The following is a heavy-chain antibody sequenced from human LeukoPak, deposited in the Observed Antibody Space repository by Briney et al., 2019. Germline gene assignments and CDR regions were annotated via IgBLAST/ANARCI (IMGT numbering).Heavy chain of an antibody. CDR1: GGSISSYY. CDR3: AAGSWYDRFDY. V-gene: IGHV4-39*01. Sequence: KTSETLSLTCTVSGGSISSYYWSWIRQPPGKGLEWIGSIYYSGSTYYNPSLKSRVTISVDTSKNQFSLKLSSVTAADTAVYYCAAGSWYDRFDYWGQGTLVTVSS. CDR2: IYYSGST. D-gene: IGHD6-13*01. J-gene: IGHJ4*02.